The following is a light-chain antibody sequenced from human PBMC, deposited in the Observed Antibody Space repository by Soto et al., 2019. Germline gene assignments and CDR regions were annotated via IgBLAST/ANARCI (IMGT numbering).Light chain of an antibody. V-gene: IGKV3D-11*01. Sequence: EIVLTQSPATLSLSPGERATLSCRASQGVSSYLAWYQQKPGQAPRLLIYDASNRATGIPARFSGSGPGTDFTLTISSLEPEDFAVYYCQQRSNWHGITFGRGTRLEIK. J-gene: IGKJ5*01. CDR2: DAS. CDR1: QGVSSY. CDR3: QQRSNWHGIT.